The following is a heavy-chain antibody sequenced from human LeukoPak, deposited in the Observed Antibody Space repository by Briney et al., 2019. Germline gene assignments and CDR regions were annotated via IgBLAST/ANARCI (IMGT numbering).Heavy chain of an antibody. CDR1: GGSISSYY. CDR3: ARDGDYGGNSPAFDY. CDR2: IYYSGST. V-gene: IGHV4-59*01. D-gene: IGHD4-23*01. Sequence: SETLSLTCTVSGGSISSYYWSWIRQPPGKGLEWIGYIYYSGSTNYNPSLKSRVTISVDTSKNQFSLKLSSVTAADTAVYYCARDGDYGGNSPAFDYWGQGTLVTVSS. J-gene: IGHJ4*02.